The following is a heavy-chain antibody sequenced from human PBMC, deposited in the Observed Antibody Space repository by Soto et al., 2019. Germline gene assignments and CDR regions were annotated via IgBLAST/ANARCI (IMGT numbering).Heavy chain of an antibody. CDR2: INAGNGNT. V-gene: IGHV1-3*01. J-gene: IGHJ6*02. CDR3: ARAWDIVVVVAATPYYYYGMDV. Sequence: QVQLVQSGAEVKKPGASVKVSCKASGYTFTSYAMHWVRQAPGQRLEWMGWINAGNGNTKYSQKFQGRVTITRDTTASTAYMELSSLRSEDTAVYYCARAWDIVVVVAATPYYYYGMDVWGQGTTVTVSS. D-gene: IGHD2-15*01. CDR1: GYTFTSYA.